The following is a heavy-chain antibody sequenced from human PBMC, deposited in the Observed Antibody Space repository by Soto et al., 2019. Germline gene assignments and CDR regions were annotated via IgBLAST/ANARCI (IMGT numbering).Heavy chain of an antibody. J-gene: IGHJ4*02. V-gene: IGHV3-23*01. Sequence: GGSLRLSCAASGFTFSRTAISWVSQATGKGLEWVLSISGSGGSTYYADSVKGRFIISRDNSKNTLYLQMNSLRAVDTSVYYCAKWYGSGSYYRTSGKYFDYWGQGT. CDR1: GFTFSRTA. D-gene: IGHD3-10*01. CDR2: ISGSGGST. CDR3: AKWYGSGSYYRTSGKYFDY.